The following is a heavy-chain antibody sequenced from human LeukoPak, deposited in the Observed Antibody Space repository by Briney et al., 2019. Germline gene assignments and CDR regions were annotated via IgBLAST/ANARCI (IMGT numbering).Heavy chain of an antibody. CDR1: GFTFRSYA. J-gene: IGHJ4*02. V-gene: IGHV3-23*01. CDR3: AIDIVVVVAANFDY. D-gene: IGHD2-15*01. CDR2: ISGSGGST. Sequence: GGSLRLSCAAAGFTFRSYAMSWVRQAPGKGLEWVSAISGSGGSTYYADSVKGRFTISRDNSKNTLYLQMNSLRAEDTAVYYCAIDIVVVVAANFDYWGQGTLVTVSS.